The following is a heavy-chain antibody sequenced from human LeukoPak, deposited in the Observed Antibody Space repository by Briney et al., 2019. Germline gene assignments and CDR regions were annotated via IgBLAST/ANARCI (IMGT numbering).Heavy chain of an antibody. V-gene: IGHV3-48*03. J-gene: IGHJ4*02. CDR1: GFTFSSYE. Sequence: GGSLRLSCAASGFTFSSYEINWVRQAPGKGLEWVSYISSGGSTVYYADSVKGRFTISRDNAKNSLYLQMSSLRAEDTAVYYCARAFYGDLDYWGQGTLVSVSS. CDR2: ISSGGSTV. CDR3: ARAFYGDLDY. D-gene: IGHD4-17*01.